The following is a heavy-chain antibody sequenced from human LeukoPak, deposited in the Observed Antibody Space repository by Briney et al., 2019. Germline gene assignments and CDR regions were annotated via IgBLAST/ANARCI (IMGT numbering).Heavy chain of an antibody. V-gene: IGHV3-33*01. J-gene: IGHJ4*02. D-gene: IGHD6-13*01. CDR2: IWYDGTNK. CDR1: GFTFSSYV. Sequence: GRSLRLSCAASGFTFSSYVMHWVRQAPGKGLEWVAVIWYDGTNKYYADSVKGRFTISRDNSKNTLYLQMNSLRAEDTAVYYCARSSEIAAPRPFDYWGQGTLVTVSS. CDR3: ARSSEIAAPRPFDY.